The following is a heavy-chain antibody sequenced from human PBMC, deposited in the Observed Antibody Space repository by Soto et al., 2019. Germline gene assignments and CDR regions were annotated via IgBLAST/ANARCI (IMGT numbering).Heavy chain of an antibody. J-gene: IGHJ4*02. CDR3: ARGMTTVTTIDY. Sequence: LCGGSISSGGYSWSWIRQPPGKGLEWIGYIYHSGSTYYNPSLKSRVTISVDRSKNQFSLKLSSVTAADTAVYYCARGMTTVTTIDYWGQGTLVTVSS. V-gene: IGHV4-30-2*01. CDR1: GGSISSGGYS. D-gene: IGHD4-4*01. CDR2: IYHSGST.